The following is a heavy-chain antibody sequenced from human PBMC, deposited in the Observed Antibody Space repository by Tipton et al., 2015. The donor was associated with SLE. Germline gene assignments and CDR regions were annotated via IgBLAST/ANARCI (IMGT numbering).Heavy chain of an antibody. CDR3: ARGPLRSAADMD. J-gene: IGHJ4*02. CDR1: GFTLSSYW. Sequence: SLRLSCAASGFTLSSYWMSWVRQAPGKGLEWVANIKQDGSEKYYEDSVKGRFTISRDNAKNSLYLQMNSLRAEDTAVYYCARGPLRSAADMDWGQGTLVTVSS. D-gene: IGHD6-13*01. CDR2: IKQDGSEK. V-gene: IGHV3-7*01.